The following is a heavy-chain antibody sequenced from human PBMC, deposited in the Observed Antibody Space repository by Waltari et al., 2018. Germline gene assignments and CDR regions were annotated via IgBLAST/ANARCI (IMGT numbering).Heavy chain of an antibody. CDR3: ARDRGRGLYLDS. J-gene: IGHJ4*02. D-gene: IGHD2-15*01. Sequence: QLQLQESGPGLVKPSGTLSLTCAVPGDPISTNYWWSWVRQPPGKGLEWIGQIHGTGRTNYNPSFASRVDVSLDTSNNQFSLKLTSATVADTAVYYCARDRGRGLYLDSWGQGTVITVSP. CDR2: IHGTGRT. CDR1: GDPISTNYW. V-gene: IGHV4-4*02.